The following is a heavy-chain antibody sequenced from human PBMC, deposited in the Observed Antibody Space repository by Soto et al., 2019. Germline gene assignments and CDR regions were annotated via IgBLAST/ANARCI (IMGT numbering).Heavy chain of an antibody. CDR3: ARGLIAAAGPY. J-gene: IGHJ4*02. CDR2: IYSGGST. Sequence: GGSLRLSCAASGFTVSSNYMSWVRQAPGKGLEWVSGIYSGGSTYYADSVKGRFTISRDNSKNSLYLQMNSLCAEDTAVYYCARGLIAAAGPYWGQGTLVTVSS. V-gene: IGHV3-66*01. CDR1: GFTVSSNY. D-gene: IGHD6-13*01.